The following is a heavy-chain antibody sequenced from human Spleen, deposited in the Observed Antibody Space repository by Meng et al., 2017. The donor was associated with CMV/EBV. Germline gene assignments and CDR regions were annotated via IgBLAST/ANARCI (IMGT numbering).Heavy chain of an antibody. J-gene: IGHJ4*02. CDR2: IIPILGTT. V-gene: IGHV1-69*05. CDR1: GGTFNIYA. D-gene: IGHD3-22*01. CDR3: ATAHYDSSGYYRENFDS. Sequence: SVKVSCKASGGTFNIYAITWVRQAPGQGLEWMGGIIPILGTTIYAREVQGRVTITTDESTSTAYMELSSLRSEDTAVYYCATAHYDSSGYYRENFDSWGQGTLVTVSS.